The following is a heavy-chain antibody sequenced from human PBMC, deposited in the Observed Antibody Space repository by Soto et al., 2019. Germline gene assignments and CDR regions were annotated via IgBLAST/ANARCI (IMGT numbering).Heavy chain of an antibody. J-gene: IGHJ4*02. CDR3: ARALYGSGSYSLDY. CDR2: TRNKANSYIT. CDR1: GLTVSDHY. D-gene: IGHD3-10*01. V-gene: IGHV3-72*01. Sequence: GGSLRLPCAASGLTVSDHYMDWVRQAPGKGLEWVGRTRNKANSYITEYAASVKGRFTISRDDSKNSLFLQMNSLRTEDTAVYYCARALYGSGSYSLDYWGQGTLVTVSS.